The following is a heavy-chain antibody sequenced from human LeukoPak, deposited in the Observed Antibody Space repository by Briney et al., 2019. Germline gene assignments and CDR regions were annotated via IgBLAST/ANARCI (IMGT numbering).Heavy chain of an antibody. J-gene: IGHJ4*02. CDR2: ISSSGSSK. CDR3: ARLKATVSIHAYFDY. CDR1: GFTFSDYY. Sequence: GGSLRLSCAASGFTFSDYYMSWIRQAPGKGLECISYISSSGSSKHYADSVKGRFIISRDNANNSLYLQMNSLRAEDTAVYYCARLKATVSIHAYFDYWGQGTLVTVSS. V-gene: IGHV3-11*01. D-gene: IGHD4-17*01.